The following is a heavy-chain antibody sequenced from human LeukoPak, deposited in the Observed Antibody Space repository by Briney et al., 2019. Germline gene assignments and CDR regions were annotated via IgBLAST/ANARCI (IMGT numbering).Heavy chain of an antibody. CDR2: INPNSGGT. CDR3: ARGSSPGGYYMDV. Sequence: ASVKVSCKASGYTFTGYYMHWVRQAPGQGLEWMGWINPNSGGTNYAQKFQGWVTTTRDTSISTAYMELSRLTSDDTAVYYCARGSSPGGYYMDVWGKGTTVTVSS. J-gene: IGHJ6*03. CDR1: GYTFTGYY. V-gene: IGHV1-2*04. D-gene: IGHD6-6*01.